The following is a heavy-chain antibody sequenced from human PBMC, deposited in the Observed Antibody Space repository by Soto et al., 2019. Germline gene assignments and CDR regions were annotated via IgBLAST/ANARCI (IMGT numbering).Heavy chain of an antibody. CDR3: AGEARDYYGMDV. J-gene: IGHJ6*02. CDR1: GYTFTTYY. Sequence: QVQLVQSGAEVKRPGASVKISCKASGYTFTTYYMHWLRQAPGQGLEGVGGLNPFTGSTTYAQRFQGRVTMTRDTSTSTMYVELSSLRSEDTAEYYCAGEARDYYGMDVWGQGTTVTVSS. CDR2: LNPFTGST. V-gene: IGHV1-46*01.